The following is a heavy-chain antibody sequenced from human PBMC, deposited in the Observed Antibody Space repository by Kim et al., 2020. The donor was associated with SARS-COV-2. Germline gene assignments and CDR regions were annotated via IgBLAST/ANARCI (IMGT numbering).Heavy chain of an antibody. CDR2: FDPSDGKT. V-gene: IGHV1-24*01. CDR3: ARRANYNECSGAVGAFDF. D-gene: IGHD3-22*01. Sequence: ASVKVSCKVSGYTLTELSMYWVRQAPGKGLEWMGVFDPSDGKTSYAQKFQGRVTMTEDTSTDTAYMELSSLRSEDTAVYYCARRANYNECSGAVGAFDFWGQGTMVTVSS. CDR1: GYTLTELS. J-gene: IGHJ3*01.